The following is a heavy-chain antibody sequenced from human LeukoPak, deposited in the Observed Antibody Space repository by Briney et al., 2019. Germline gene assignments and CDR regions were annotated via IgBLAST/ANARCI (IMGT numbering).Heavy chain of an antibody. CDR2: ISASGGST. V-gene: IGHV3-23*01. J-gene: IGHJ4*02. CDR1: GFTFSSYA. D-gene: IGHD5/OR15-5a*01. CDR3: AKDVVSTRQNFDY. Sequence: GGSLRLSCAASGFTFSSYAMSWVRQAPGKGLEWVSAISASGGSTYYAGSVKGRFTISRDNSKNTLYLQMNSLRAEDTAVYYCAKDVVSTRQNFDYWGQGTLVTVSS.